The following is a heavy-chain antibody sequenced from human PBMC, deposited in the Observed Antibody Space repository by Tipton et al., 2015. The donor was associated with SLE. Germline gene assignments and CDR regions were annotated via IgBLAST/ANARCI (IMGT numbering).Heavy chain of an antibody. CDR3: ARAAGYYSSFFQH. CDR2: IYTSGST. Sequence: TLSLTCTVSGGSISSGSYYWSWIRQPAGKGLEWIGYIYTSGSTNYNPSLKSRVTISVDTSKNQFSLKVSSVTAADTAVYYCARAAGYYSSFFQHWGRGTLVTVS. J-gene: IGHJ1*01. V-gene: IGHV4-61*09. D-gene: IGHD3-9*01. CDR1: GGSISSGSYY.